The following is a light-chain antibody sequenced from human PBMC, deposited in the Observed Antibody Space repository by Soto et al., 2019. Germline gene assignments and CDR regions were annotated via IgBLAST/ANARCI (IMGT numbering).Light chain of an antibody. Sequence: EIVMTQSPATLSVSPGERATLSCRASQSVSSNLAWYQQKPGQTPRLLIYDASTTATGVPARFRGSGSGTEFTLTISSLQSEDFAVYFCQQYNKWPPWTFGQGTKVDI. V-gene: IGKV3-15*01. CDR2: DAS. CDR1: QSVSSN. CDR3: QQYNKWPPWT. J-gene: IGKJ1*01.